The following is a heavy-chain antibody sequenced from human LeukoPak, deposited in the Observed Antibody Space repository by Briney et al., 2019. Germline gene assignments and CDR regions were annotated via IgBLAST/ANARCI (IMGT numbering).Heavy chain of an antibody. CDR2: IYHSGST. Sequence: SETLSLTCTVSGYSISSGYYWGWIRQPPGKGLEWIGSIYHSGSTNYNPSLKSRVTISVDKSKNQFSLKLSSVTAADTAVYYCARAHDYYYDSSGYLDYWGQGTLVTVSS. J-gene: IGHJ4*02. D-gene: IGHD3-22*01. CDR1: GYSISSGYY. V-gene: IGHV4-38-2*02. CDR3: ARAHDYYYDSSGYLDY.